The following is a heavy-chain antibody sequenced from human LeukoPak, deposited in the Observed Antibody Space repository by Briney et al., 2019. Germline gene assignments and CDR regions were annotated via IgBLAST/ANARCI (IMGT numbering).Heavy chain of an antibody. CDR3: AKRKSSSSLFDY. D-gene: IGHD6-6*01. CDR1: GFTFSNFA. CDR2: ITDSGSTT. V-gene: IGHV3-23*01. J-gene: IGHJ4*02. Sequence: PGGSLRLSCAASGFTFSNFAMSWVRQAPGKGLEWVSTITDSGSTTYYADSVKGRFTVSRDNSKNTLYLQMNSLRAEDTAVYYCAKRKSSSSLFDYWGQGTLVTVSS.